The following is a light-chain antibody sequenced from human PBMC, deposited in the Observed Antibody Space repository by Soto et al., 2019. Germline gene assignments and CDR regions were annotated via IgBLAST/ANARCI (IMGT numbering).Light chain of an antibody. CDR1: QSVSSSY. J-gene: IGKJ4*01. Sequence: EIVLTQSPGTLSLSPGERATLSCRASQSVSSSYLAWYQQKPGQAPRLLIYGASSRATGIPDRFSGSGSGTDFTLTISRLEPEDFAVYYCHQYVSSPLTFGGGTRWRSN. V-gene: IGKV3-20*01. CDR3: HQYVSSPLT. CDR2: GAS.